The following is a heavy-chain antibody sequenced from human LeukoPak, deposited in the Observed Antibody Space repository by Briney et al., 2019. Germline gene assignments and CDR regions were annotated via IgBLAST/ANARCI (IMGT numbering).Heavy chain of an antibody. CDR2: IYSSGST. J-gene: IGHJ4*02. Sequence: SETLSLTCTVSGGSISNDYWSWIRQPAGKGLEWIGLIYSSGSTIYNPSLQSRVAMSVDMTKNQLSLKLSSVTAADTAMYYCARKDGDYWGQGTLVTVSS. V-gene: IGHV4-4*07. D-gene: IGHD6-6*01. CDR3: ARKDGDY. CDR1: GGSISNDY.